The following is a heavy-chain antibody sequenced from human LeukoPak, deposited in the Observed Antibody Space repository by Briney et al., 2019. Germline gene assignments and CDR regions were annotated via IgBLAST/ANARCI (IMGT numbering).Heavy chain of an antibody. Sequence: GGSLRLSCAASGFTFSSHAMSWVRQAPGKGLEWVSVISGGGGSTNYADSVKGRFTISRDNSKNTLYLQMNSLGAEDTAVYYCAKAAGYIYAYGDYWGQGTLVTVSS. D-gene: IGHD5-18*01. CDR3: AKAAGYIYAYGDY. CDR2: ISGGGGST. CDR1: GFTFSSHA. V-gene: IGHV3-23*01. J-gene: IGHJ4*02.